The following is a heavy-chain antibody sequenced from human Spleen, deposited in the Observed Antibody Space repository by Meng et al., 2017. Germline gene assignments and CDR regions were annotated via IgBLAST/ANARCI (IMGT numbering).Heavy chain of an antibody. J-gene: IGHJ5*01. CDR3: ASEAAVGLWFDS. Sequence: ASVPVSCQASGYTFTSYDINWVRQATGQGLEWMGWMNPNSGNTGYAQKFQGRVTITRNTSISTAYMELSSLRSEETAVYYCASEAAVGLWFDSWGQGTLVTVSS. CDR1: GYTFTSYD. D-gene: IGHD6-13*01. V-gene: IGHV1-8*03. CDR2: MNPNSGNT.